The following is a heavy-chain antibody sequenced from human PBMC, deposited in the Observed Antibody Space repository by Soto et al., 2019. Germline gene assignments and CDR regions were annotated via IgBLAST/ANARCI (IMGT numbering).Heavy chain of an antibody. V-gene: IGHV1-2*02. CDR2: INPNNGDT. CDR3: ARHSGYDYVFDY. Sequence: ASVKVSCKASGYTFTGYYIHWVRQAPGQGLEWMGWINPNNGDTNYAQKFQGRVTMTRDTSTSTAYMELSSLRFDDTAVYYCARHSGYDYVFDYWGQGTLVTISS. J-gene: IGHJ4*02. CDR1: GYTFTGYY. D-gene: IGHD5-12*01.